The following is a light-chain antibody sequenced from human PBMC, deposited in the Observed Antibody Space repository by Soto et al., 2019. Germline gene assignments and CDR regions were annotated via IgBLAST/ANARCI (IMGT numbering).Light chain of an antibody. CDR1: QSVSSSY. CDR3: QQSYSTPIT. CDR2: GAS. J-gene: IGKJ5*01. Sequence: EIVLTQSPGTLSLSPGERATLSCRASQSVSSSYLAWYQQKPGQAPRLLIYGASTRATGIPARFSGSGSGTDFTLTISSQQPEDFATYYCQQSYSTPITFGQGTRLEIK. V-gene: IGKV3-20*01.